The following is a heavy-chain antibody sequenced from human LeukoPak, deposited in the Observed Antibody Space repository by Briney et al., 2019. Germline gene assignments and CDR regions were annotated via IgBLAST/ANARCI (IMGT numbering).Heavy chain of an antibody. J-gene: IGHJ4*02. V-gene: IGHV3-30*18. Sequence: GGSLRLSCAASGFTFSSYGMHWVRQAPGKGLEWVAIISYDGSNKYYADSVKGRFTISRDNSKNTLYLQMNSLRAEDTAVYYCAKGVVVAPDVTPFDYWGQGTLVTVSS. D-gene: IGHD2-2*01. CDR1: GFTFSSYG. CDR3: AKGVVVAPDVTPFDY. CDR2: ISYDGSNK.